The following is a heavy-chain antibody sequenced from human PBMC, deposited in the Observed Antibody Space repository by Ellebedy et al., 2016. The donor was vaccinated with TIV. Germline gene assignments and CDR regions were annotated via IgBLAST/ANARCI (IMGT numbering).Heavy chain of an antibody. V-gene: IGHV3-11*06. D-gene: IGHD6-19*01. J-gene: IGHJ4*02. CDR3: ARGQAVAGSHFDY. Sequence: GESLKISCAASGFSFSDYYMSWIRQVPGTGLEWLSYISSSGDTNYADSVKGRFTISRDNAKNSLYLEMNSLKVEDTAVYYCARGQAVAGSHFDYWGQGTLVTVSS. CDR2: ISSSGDT. CDR1: GFSFSDYY.